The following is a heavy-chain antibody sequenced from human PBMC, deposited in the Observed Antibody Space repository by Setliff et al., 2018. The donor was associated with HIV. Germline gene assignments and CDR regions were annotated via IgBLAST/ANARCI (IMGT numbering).Heavy chain of an antibody. Sequence: SETLSLTCDVSGYSINNIHYWGWIRQPPGKGLECLGNIYDGGTTYHNPSLKGRVTISMDTSKAQFSLKLISVTAADTAVYYCVRRDVSFLFGQFDSWGQGILVT. J-gene: IGHJ4*02. V-gene: IGHV4-38-2*01. CDR1: GYSINNIHY. CDR2: IYDGGTT. CDR3: VRRDVSFLFGQFDS. D-gene: IGHD3-10*02.